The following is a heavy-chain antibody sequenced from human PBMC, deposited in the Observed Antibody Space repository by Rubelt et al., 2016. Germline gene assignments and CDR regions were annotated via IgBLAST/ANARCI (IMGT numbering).Heavy chain of an antibody. CDR3: TRAFGYFYFGL. CDR2: IYYTGST. V-gene: IGHV4-4*02. CDR1: GGSISSSNW. Sequence: QVQLQESGPGLVKPSGTLSLTCAVSGGSISSSNWWSWVRQPPGRGLEWIGYIYYTGSTNYNPSLKSRVTISVETSKNQFSLMLSSVTAAATAVYYCTRAFGYFYFGLWGRGTLVTVSS. D-gene: IGHD2-15*01. J-gene: IGHJ2*01.